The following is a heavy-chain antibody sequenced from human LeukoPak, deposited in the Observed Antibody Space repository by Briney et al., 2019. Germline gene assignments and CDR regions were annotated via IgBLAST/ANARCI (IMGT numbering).Heavy chain of an antibody. CDR2: IYYSGST. Sequence: PSETLSLTCTVSGGSISSYYWGWIRQPPGKGREWIGYIYYSGSTNYNPSLKSRVTISVDTSKNQFSLKLSSVTAADTAVYYCARTYYYGSGSYYKGDAFDIWGQGTMVTVSS. V-gene: IGHV4-59*08. CDR3: ARTYYYGSGSYYKGDAFDI. D-gene: IGHD3-10*01. CDR1: GGSISSYY. J-gene: IGHJ3*02.